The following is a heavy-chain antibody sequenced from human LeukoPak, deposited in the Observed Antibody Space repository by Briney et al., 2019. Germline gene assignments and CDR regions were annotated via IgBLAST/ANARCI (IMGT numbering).Heavy chain of an antibody. CDR2: IYYSGST. Sequence: SETLSLTCTVSGGSISSGGYYWSWIRQPPGKGLEWIGSIYYSGSTYYNPSLKSRVTISVDTSKNQFSLKLSSVTAADTAVYYCARGWGAVAGNYFDYWGQGTLVTVSS. CDR3: ARGWGAVAGNYFDY. J-gene: IGHJ4*02. CDR1: GGSISSGGYY. D-gene: IGHD6-19*01. V-gene: IGHV4-39*07.